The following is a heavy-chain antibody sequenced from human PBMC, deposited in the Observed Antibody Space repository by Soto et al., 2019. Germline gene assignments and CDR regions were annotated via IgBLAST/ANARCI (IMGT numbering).Heavy chain of an antibody. CDR1: GYSFISYW. V-gene: IGHV5-51*01. CDR2: FYPGDSTS. J-gene: IGHJ3*02. D-gene: IGHD2-15*01. Sequence: GESLKISCKTSGYSFISYWVAWVRQLPGKGLEWMGTFYPGDSTSTYSPSFQGQVTISVDKSISTAYLQLSSLKASDTAMYYCARIIGYCRNNDCSWTFDIWGQGAMVTVSS. CDR3: ARIIGYCRNNDCSWTFDI.